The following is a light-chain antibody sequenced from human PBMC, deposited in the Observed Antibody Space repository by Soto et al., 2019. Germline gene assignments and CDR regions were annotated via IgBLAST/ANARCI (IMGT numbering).Light chain of an antibody. CDR1: QTILYSSNNKNY. J-gene: IGKJ2*01. CDR2: WAS. Sequence: DIQMTQSPDSLAVSLGERATINCKSSQTILYSSNNKNYLAWYQQKPGQPPKLLIYWASTRESGVPDRFSGSGSGTDFTLTISSLQAEDVAVYYCHQYYGNPSFGQGTKLEIK. V-gene: IGKV4-1*01. CDR3: HQYYGNPS.